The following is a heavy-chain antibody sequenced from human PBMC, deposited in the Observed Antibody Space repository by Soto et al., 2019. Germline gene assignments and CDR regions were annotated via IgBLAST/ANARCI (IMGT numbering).Heavy chain of an antibody. Sequence: SVKVSCKAFGGTFISYAICWVRQAPGQGLECMGGIIPMFDSTNYAQKFQGRVTITADESTSTAFMELSSLRSEDTAVYYCARRVVVTSVRDIAYYYYGLDVWGQGTTVTVSS. V-gene: IGHV1-69*13. CDR2: IIPMFDST. CDR1: GGTFISYA. CDR3: ARRVVVTSVRDIAYYYYGLDV. J-gene: IGHJ6*02. D-gene: IGHD2-21*02.